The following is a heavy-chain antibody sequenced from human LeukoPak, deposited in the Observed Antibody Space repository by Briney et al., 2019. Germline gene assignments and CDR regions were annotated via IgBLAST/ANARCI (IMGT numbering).Heavy chain of an antibody. V-gene: IGHV3-7*03. Sequence: PGGSLRLSCAASGFTFSNYWMSWVRQAPGKELEWVANIKQDGSEIYYVDSVKGRFTISRDNAKNSLYLQMNSLRAEDTAVYYYVRDKLTGASRLDYWGQGTLLTVSS. D-gene: IGHD7-27*01. CDR3: VRDKLTGASRLDY. CDR1: GFTFSNYW. CDR2: IKQDGSEI. J-gene: IGHJ4*02.